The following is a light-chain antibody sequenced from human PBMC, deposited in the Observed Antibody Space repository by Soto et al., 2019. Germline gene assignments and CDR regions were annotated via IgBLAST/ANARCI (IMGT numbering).Light chain of an antibody. CDR1: QSVLYSSRNENY. J-gene: IGKJ5*01. CDR2: WAS. CDR3: QQYFSTPIT. V-gene: IGKV4-1*01. Sequence: DIVMTQSPDSLAVSLGERAPIHCKSSQSVLYSSRNENYFACYQQRPGQPPKLLIYWASTLESGVPDRFSASGSGTDFTLTISSLQAADVAVYYCQQYFSTPITFGQGTRLEIK.